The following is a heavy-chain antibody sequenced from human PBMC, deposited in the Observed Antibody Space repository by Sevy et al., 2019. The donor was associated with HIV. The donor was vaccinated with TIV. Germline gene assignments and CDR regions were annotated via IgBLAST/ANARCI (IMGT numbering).Heavy chain of an antibody. Sequence: GGSLRLSCAASGFTFSSYWMSWVRQAPGKGLEWVANIKQDGSEKYYVDSVKGRFTISRDNAKNSRYPEMNNLRAEDTAVYYGARKRITRVRGVIGDAFDNWGQGTMVTVSS. V-gene: IGHV3-7*03. J-gene: IGHJ3*02. CDR2: IKQDGSEK. CDR1: GFTFSSYW. D-gene: IGHD3-10*01. CDR3: ARKRITRVRGVIGDAFDN.